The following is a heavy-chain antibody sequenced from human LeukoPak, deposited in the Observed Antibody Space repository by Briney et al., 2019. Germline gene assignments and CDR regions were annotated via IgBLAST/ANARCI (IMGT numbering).Heavy chain of an antibody. J-gene: IGHJ5*02. Sequence: SETLSLTCTVSGGSINSYWSWIRQPAGKGLEWIGRISGSGTITYNPALQSRLSISIDTSKNQFSLKLSSVTAADTAVYYCASSSDHYYYDSSYWFDPWGQGTLVTVSS. V-gene: IGHV4-4*07. CDR1: GGSINSY. CDR3: ASSSDHYYYDSSYWFDP. CDR2: ISGSGTI. D-gene: IGHD3-22*01.